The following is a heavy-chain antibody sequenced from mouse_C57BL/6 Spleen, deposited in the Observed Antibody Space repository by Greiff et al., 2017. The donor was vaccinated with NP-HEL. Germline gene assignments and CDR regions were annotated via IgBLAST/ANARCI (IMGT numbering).Heavy chain of an antibody. CDR3: ASLYGSSPWFAY. CDR2: ISDGGSYN. Sequence: EVQRVESGGGLVKPGGSLKLSCAASGFTFSSYAMSWVRQTPEKRLEWVATISDGGSYNYYPDNVKGRFTISRDNAKNNLYLQMSHLKSEDTAMYYCASLYGSSPWFAYWGQGTLVTVSA. J-gene: IGHJ3*01. CDR1: GFTFSSYA. V-gene: IGHV5-4*01. D-gene: IGHD1-1*01.